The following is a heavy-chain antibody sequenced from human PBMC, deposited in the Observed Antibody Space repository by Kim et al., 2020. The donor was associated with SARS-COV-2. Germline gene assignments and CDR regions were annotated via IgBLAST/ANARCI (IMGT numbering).Heavy chain of an antibody. V-gene: IGHV4-39*07. D-gene: IGHD4-17*01. CDR3: ARERRGYGDNGNYYYYGMDV. CDR1: GGSISSSSYY. J-gene: IGHJ6*02. Sequence: SETLSLTCTVSGGSISSSSYYWGWIRQPPGKGLEWIGSIYYSGSTYYNPSLKSRVTISVDTSKNQFSLKLSSVTAADTAVYYCARERRGYGDNGNYYYYGMDVWGQGTTVTVSS. CDR2: IYYSGST.